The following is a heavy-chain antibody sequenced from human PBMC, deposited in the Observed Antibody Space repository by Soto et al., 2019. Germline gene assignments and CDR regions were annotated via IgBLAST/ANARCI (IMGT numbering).Heavy chain of an antibody. Sequence: GGSLRLSCAASGFTFSSYAMSWVRQAPGKGLEWVSAISGSGGSTYYADSVTGRFTISRDNSKNTLYLLMNSLRAEDTAVSYCANYALVVPAIYYYYYYMDVWGKGTTVTVSS. CDR3: ANYALVVPAIYYYYYYMDV. CDR1: GFTFSSYA. D-gene: IGHD2-2*01. J-gene: IGHJ6*03. V-gene: IGHV3-23*01. CDR2: ISGSGGST.